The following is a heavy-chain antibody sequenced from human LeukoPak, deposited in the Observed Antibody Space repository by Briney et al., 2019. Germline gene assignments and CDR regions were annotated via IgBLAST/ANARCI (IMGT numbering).Heavy chain of an antibody. V-gene: IGHV1-69*06. D-gene: IGHD6-13*01. CDR2: IIPIFGTA. Sequence: GASVKVSCKASGGTFSSYAISWVRQAPGQGLEWMGGIIPIFGTANYAQKFQGRVTITADKSTSTAYMELSSLRSEDTAVYYSARSSIIAAAGPYYFDYWGQGTLVTVSS. CDR3: ARSSIIAAAGPYYFDY. J-gene: IGHJ4*02. CDR1: GGTFSSYA.